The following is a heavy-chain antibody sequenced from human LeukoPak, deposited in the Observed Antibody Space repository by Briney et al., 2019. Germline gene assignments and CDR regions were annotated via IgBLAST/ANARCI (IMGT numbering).Heavy chain of an antibody. V-gene: IGHV4-34*01. CDR2: IYYNGGT. CDR1: GGSFSGYY. D-gene: IGHD1-1*01. Sequence: SETLSLTCAVYGGSFSGYYWSWIRQSPGRGLEWIGSIYYNGGTYFNPSLKSRVTISLDMSKNQFSLQLRSVTAADTAVYYCARVSWFPGTSYYYMDVWDKGTTVTVSS. CDR3: ARVSWFPGTSYYYMDV. J-gene: IGHJ6*03.